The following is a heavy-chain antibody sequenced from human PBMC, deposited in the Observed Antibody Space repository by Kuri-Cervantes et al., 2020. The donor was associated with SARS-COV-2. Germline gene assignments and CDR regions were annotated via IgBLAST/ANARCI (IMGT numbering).Heavy chain of an antibody. V-gene: IGHV4-31*03. J-gene: IGHJ6*02. Sequence: SETLSLTCTVSGGSVSSGGYYWSWIRQHPGKGLEWIGYIYYSGSTYYNPSLKSRVTISVDTSKNQFSLKLTSVTAADTAVYYCARVDYAGNYYYYGMDDWGQGTTVTVSS. CDR2: IYYSGST. CDR1: GGSVSSGGYY. CDR3: ARVDYAGNYYYYGMDD. D-gene: IGHD4-17*01.